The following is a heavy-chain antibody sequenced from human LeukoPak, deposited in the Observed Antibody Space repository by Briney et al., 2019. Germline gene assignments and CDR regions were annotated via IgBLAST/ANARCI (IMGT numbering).Heavy chain of an antibody. V-gene: IGHV4-4*07. CDR3: ARHGYTASHYFLDF. D-gene: IGHD3-16*01. Sequence: SETLSLTCTVSSGSINSYYWGWVRQPAGRGLEWIGRIYTTGKTEYNPSLKSRLTISVDTSKRQFSLNLRSVTAADTAIYYCARHGYTASHYFLDFWSQGTLVTVSS. CDR1: SGSINSYY. CDR2: IYTTGKT. J-gene: IGHJ4*02.